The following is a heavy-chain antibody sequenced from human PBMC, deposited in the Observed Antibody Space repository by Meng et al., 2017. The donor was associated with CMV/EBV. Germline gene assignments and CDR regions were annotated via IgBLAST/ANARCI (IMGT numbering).Heavy chain of an antibody. J-gene: IGHJ4*02. CDR3: ARVLRWNGVIDY. Sequence: HLQESVPELVLPSEPSSLTCTVAAVPISSSYLCWIRQPAGKGLEWIGRINTSGSTNYNPSLKSRVTMSVDTSKNQFSLKLSSMTAADTAVYYCARVLRWNGVIDYWGQGTLVTVST. CDR2: INTSGST. V-gene: IGHV4-4*07. CDR1: AVPISSSY. D-gene: IGHD4-23*01.